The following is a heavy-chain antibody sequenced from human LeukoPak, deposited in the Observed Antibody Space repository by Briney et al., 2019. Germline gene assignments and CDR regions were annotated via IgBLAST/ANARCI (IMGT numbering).Heavy chain of an antibody. CDR3: ARDPGSYYDSSAQMSGGAFDI. CDR2: INSSGGST. J-gene: IGHJ3*02. CDR1: GYTFTSYY. D-gene: IGHD3-22*01. Sequence: ASVKVSCKASGYTFTSYYMHWVRQAPGQGLEWMGIINSSGGSTSYAQKFQGRVTITRDMSTSTVYMELSSLRSEDTAVYYCARDPGSYYDSSAQMSGGAFDIWGQGTMVTVSS. V-gene: IGHV1-46*01.